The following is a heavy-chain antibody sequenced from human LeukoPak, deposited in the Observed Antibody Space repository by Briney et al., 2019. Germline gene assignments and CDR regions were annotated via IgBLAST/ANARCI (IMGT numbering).Heavy chain of an antibody. CDR2: INHSGST. V-gene: IGHV4-34*01. J-gene: IGHJ4*02. CDR3: ARRATYYYDSSGSN. D-gene: IGHD3-22*01. Sequence: KSSETLSLTCAVYGGSFSGYYWSWIRQPPGKGLEWMGEINHSGSTNYNPSLKSRVTISVDTSKNQFSLKLSSVTAADTAVYYCARRATYYYDSSGSNWGQGTLVTVSS. CDR1: GGSFSGYY.